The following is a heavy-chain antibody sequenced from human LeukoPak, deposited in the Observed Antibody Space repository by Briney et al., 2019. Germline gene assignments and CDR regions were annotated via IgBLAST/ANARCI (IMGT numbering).Heavy chain of an antibody. D-gene: IGHD6-13*01. Sequence: ASVKVSCKASGYTVTNYDISWVRQAPGQGLEWMGWISAYNGNTNYAQKVQGRVTMTTDRSTSSTYMELRSLRSDDTAVYYCARAQQLVHWFDPWGQGTLVTVSS. V-gene: IGHV1-18*01. CDR3: ARAQQLVHWFDP. CDR2: ISAYNGNT. CDR1: GYTVTNYD. J-gene: IGHJ5*02.